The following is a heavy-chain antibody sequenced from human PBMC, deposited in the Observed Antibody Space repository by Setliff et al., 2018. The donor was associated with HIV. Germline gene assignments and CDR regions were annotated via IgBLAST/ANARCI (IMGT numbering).Heavy chain of an antibody. CDR2: VYWDDDK. Sequence: TLSLTCTVSGGPINSGAYFWNWIRQPPGKALEWLTIVYWDDDKRYSPSLKSRLTITKDTSKNQVVLTMTTMDPVDTATYYCAHSSRRLYYFDYWGQGTLVTVSS. J-gene: IGHJ4*02. V-gene: IGHV2-5*08. CDR1: GGPINSGAYF. CDR3: AHSSRRLYYFDY.